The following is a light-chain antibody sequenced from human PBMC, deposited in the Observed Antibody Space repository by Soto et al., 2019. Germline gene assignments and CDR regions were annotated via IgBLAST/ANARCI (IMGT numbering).Light chain of an antibody. Sequence: EIVMTQSPATLSVSPGERATLSCRASQSVTSNLAWYQQKPGQAPRLLIYGASTRATGIPARFSGSGSGTEFTLTISSLQSEDFAVYYCQQHHNWPLTFGRETKVDSK. J-gene: IGKJ4*01. CDR2: GAS. V-gene: IGKV3-15*01. CDR3: QQHHNWPLT. CDR1: QSVTSN.